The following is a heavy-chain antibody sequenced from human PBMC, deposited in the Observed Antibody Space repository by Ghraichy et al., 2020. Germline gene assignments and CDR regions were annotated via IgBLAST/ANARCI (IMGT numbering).Heavy chain of an antibody. J-gene: IGHJ4*02. CDR2: ISGGGIST. Sequence: GGSLRLSCAASGFTFSSYAMSWVRQAPGKGLEWVSTISGGGISTFPADSVKGRFTISRDNSKNTLFLQMNSLRAEDTAVYYCAKGGSYIYYFDSWGQGTLVTVSS. D-gene: IGHD1-26*01. V-gene: IGHV3-23*01. CDR3: AKGGSYIYYFDS. CDR1: GFTFSSYA.